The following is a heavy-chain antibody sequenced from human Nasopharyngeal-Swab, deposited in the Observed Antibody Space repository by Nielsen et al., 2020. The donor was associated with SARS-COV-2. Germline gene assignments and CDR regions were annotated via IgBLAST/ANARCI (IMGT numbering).Heavy chain of an antibody. D-gene: IGHD6-19*01. V-gene: IGHV3-23*01. CDR3: ARGLYRQQWPLYNYYGMDV. CDR1: GFTFNTYA. CDR2: ISGSDYST. Sequence: GGSLRLSCAASGFTFNTYAISWVRQAPGKGLEWVSVISGSDYSTKYADSVKGRFTISRDNSKNTVNLQMNSLRAEDTAVYYCARGLYRQQWPLYNYYGMDVWGQGTTVTVSS. J-gene: IGHJ6*02.